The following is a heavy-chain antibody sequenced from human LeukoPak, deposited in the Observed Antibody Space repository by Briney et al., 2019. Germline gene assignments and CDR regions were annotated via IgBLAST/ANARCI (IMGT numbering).Heavy chain of an antibody. D-gene: IGHD1-26*01. CDR3: VRDFGSSDFYFDY. Sequence: GRSLRLSCAASGFTFSSYWMHWVRQAPGKGLVWVSRISSDGSTTSHADSVKGRFTISRDNAKNTLYLQMNSLRAEDTAVYYCVRDFGSSDFYFDYWGQGTLVTVSS. CDR1: GFTFSSYW. CDR2: ISSDGSTT. J-gene: IGHJ4*02. V-gene: IGHV3-74*01.